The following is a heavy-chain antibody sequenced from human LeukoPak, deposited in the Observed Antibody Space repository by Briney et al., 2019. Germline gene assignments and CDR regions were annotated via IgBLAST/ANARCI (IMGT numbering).Heavy chain of an antibody. J-gene: IGHJ4*02. CDR3: ARANTRRGYSYGYLLGY. CDR2: MNPNSGNT. CDR1: GYTFTSFD. Sequence: GASVKVSCKASGYTFTSFDINWVRQATGQGLEWMGWMNPNSGNTGYAQKFQGRVTMTRNTSISTAYMELSSLRSEDTAVYYCARANTRRGYSYGYLLGYWGQGTLVTVSS. D-gene: IGHD5-18*01. V-gene: IGHV1-8*01.